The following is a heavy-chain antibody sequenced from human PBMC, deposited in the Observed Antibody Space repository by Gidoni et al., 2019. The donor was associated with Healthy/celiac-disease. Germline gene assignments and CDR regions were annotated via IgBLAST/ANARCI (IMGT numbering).Heavy chain of an antibody. V-gene: IGHV4-31*03. D-gene: IGHD2-2*02. J-gene: IGHJ6*02. CDR1: GGSISSGGYY. CDR2: IYYSGST. Sequence: QVQLQESGPGLVKPSQTLSLTCTVSGGSISSGGYYWSWIRQHPGKGLEWIGYIYYSGSTYYNPSLKSRVTISVDTSKNQFSLKLSSVTAADTAAYYCARARRYCSSTSCYNPAWGGMDVWGQGTTVTVSS. CDR3: ARARRYCSSTSCYNPAWGGMDV.